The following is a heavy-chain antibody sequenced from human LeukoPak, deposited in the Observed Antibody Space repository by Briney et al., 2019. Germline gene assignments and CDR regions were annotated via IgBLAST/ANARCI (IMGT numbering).Heavy chain of an antibody. J-gene: IGHJ4*02. V-gene: IGHV1-46*03. D-gene: IGHD3-9*01. CDR2: INPSGCNT. CDR3: ARVRPHHYDILSRYLDY. Sequence: ASVKVSCKASGYTFTSYYMHWVRQAPGQGLEWMGIINPSGCNTSYAQKFQGRVTMTRHTPTGTVYMELSSLRSEDTAVYDCARVRPHHYDILSRYLDYWGQGTLVTVSS. CDR1: GYTFTSYY.